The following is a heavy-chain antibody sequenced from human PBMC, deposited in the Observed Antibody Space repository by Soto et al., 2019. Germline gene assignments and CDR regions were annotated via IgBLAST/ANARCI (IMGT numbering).Heavy chain of an antibody. V-gene: IGHV5-51*01. D-gene: IGHD6-13*01. CDR3: ARTAAAGKYYYGVDV. J-gene: IGHJ6*02. CDR2: IYLGDSDT. Sequence: PGESLKISCKASGYSLTNNWIGWVRQMPGKGLEWMGIIYLGDSDTRYSPSFQGQVTISADKSISTAYLQWSSLKASDTAIYYCARTAAAGKYYYGVDVWGQATTVTVSS. CDR1: GYSLTNNW.